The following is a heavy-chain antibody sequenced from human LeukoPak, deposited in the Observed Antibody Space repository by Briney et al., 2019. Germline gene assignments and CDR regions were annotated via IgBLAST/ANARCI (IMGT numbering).Heavy chain of an antibody. CDR2: IKQDGSDK. CDR1: GFTFSSYW. J-gene: IGHJ4*02. D-gene: IGHD4-17*01. CDR3: ASGGDYGY. V-gene: IGHV3-7*01. Sequence: GGSLRLSCAAPGFTFSSYWMSWVRQAPGKGLEWVANIKQDGSDKYYVGSVKGRFTISRDNAKNSLYLQMNSLRAEDTAVYYCASGGDYGYWGQGTLVTVSS.